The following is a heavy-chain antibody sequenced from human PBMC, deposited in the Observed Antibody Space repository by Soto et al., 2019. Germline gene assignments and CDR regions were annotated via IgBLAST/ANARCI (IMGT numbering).Heavy chain of an antibody. V-gene: IGHV4-59*01. CDR2: IYYNGSA. CDR1: GGSISSYF. D-gene: IGHD6-13*01. J-gene: IGHJ4*02. CDR3: ARADSSSWYYY. Sequence: QVQLQESGPGLVKPSETLSLTCTVSGGSISSYFWCWIRQPPGKGLEWIGYIYYNGSANYNPSLKSRVTISVDASKNQFSLKLSSVTAADTAVYYCARADSSSWYYYWGQGTLVTVSS.